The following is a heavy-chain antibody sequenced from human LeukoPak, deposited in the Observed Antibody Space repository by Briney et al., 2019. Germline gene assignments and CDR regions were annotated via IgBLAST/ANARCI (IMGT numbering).Heavy chain of an antibody. CDR1: GFTFSSYS. J-gene: IGHJ6*03. V-gene: IGHV3-21*01. CDR3: ARQKVYGITAAGPAVSYYYYYMDV. CDR2: ISSSSSYI. Sequence: GGSLRLSCAASGFTFSSYSMNWVRQAPGKGLEWVSSISSSSSYIYYADSVKGRFTISRDNAKNSLYLQMNSLRAEDTAVYYCARQKVYGITAAGPAVSYYYYYMDVWGKGTTVTISS. D-gene: IGHD6-13*01.